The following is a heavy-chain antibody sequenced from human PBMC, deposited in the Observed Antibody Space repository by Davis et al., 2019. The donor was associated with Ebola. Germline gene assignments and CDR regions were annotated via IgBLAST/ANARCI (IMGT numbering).Heavy chain of an antibody. J-gene: IGHJ4*02. CDR2: IAGDGSVT. V-gene: IGHV3-43*02. Sequence: GESLKISCAASGFTFDDCAMHWVRQAPGKGLEWVPLIAGDGSVTYYADSVKGRFTISRDNSRNSLYLQMRSLTTEDTALYYCAKGVIDTLDYWGQGTLVTVSS. CDR3: AKGVIDTLDY. D-gene: IGHD3-22*01. CDR1: GFTFDDCA.